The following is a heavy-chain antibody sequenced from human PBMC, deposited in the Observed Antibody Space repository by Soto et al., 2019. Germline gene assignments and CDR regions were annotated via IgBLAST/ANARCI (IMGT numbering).Heavy chain of an antibody. CDR2: IGTAGDT. J-gene: IGHJ2*01. CDR3: GRNSGGDYWYFDL. V-gene: IGHV3-13*04. D-gene: IGHD6-19*01. CDR1: GFTFSSYD. Sequence: EVQLVESGGGLVQPGGSLRLSCAASGFTFSSYDMHWVRQATGKGLEWVSAIGTAGDTYYPGSVKGRFTISRENAKNSLYLQMNRLRAGDTAVYYCGRNSGGDYWYFDLWGRGTLVTVSS.